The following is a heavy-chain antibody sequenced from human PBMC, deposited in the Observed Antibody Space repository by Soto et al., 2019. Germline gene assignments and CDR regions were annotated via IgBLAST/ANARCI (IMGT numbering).Heavy chain of an antibody. J-gene: IGHJ4*02. V-gene: IGHV3-23*01. Sequence: GGSLRLSCAASGFTFSSYAMSWVRQAPGKGLEWVSAISGSGGSTYYADSVKGRFTISRDNSKNTLYLQMNSLRAEDTAVYYCAKDRYCSGGSCYGGEYWGQGTLVTVSS. CDR2: ISGSGGST. CDR1: GFTFSSYA. D-gene: IGHD2-15*01. CDR3: AKDRYCSGGSCYGGEY.